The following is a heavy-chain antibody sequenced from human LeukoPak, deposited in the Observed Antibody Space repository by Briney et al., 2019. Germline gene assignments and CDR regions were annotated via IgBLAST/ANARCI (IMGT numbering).Heavy chain of an antibody. D-gene: IGHD3-22*01. CDR3: ARLHYDSSGYYYSSAFDI. Sequence: PSETLSLTCTVSGGSIGSFYWSWIRQPPGKGLEWIGYIYNSGNNNYNPSLKSRVTMSVDTSKNQFSLKLSSVTAADTAVYYCARLHYDSSGYYYSSAFDIWGQGTMVTVSS. CDR1: GGSIGSFY. J-gene: IGHJ3*02. V-gene: IGHV4-59*12. CDR2: IYNSGNN.